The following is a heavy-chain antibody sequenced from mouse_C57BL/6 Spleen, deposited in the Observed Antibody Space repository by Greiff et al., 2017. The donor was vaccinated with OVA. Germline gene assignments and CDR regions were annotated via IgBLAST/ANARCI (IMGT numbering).Heavy chain of an antibody. Sequence: EVKLQESGPGLVKPSQSLSLTCSVTGYSITSGYYWNWIRQFPGNKLEWMGYISYDGSNNYNPSLKNRISITRDTSKNQFFLKLNSVTTEDTATYYCARLDDGYYFFADWGKGTLVTVSA. CDR2: ISYDGSN. J-gene: IGHJ3*01. CDR1: GYSITSGYY. V-gene: IGHV3-6*01. CDR3: ARLDDGYYFFAD. D-gene: IGHD2-3*01.